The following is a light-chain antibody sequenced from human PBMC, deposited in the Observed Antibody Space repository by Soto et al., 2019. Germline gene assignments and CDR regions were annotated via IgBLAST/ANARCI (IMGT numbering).Light chain of an antibody. CDR3: AAWDDSLSGSYV. Sequence: QTVVTQPPSASGTPGQRVTISCSGSSSNIGSNYVYWYQQLPGTAPKLLIYRNNQRPSGVPDRFSGSKSGTSAPLAISGLRSEDEADYYCAAWDDSLSGSYVFGTGTKVTVL. CDR2: RNN. V-gene: IGLV1-47*01. J-gene: IGLJ1*01. CDR1: SSNIGSNY.